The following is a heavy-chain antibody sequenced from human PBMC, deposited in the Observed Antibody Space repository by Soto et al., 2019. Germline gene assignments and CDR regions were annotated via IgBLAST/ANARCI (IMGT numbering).Heavy chain of an antibody. CDR1: GGTFSCYA. J-gene: IGHJ4*02. CDR3: ARGAIVVVITPPRY. CDR2: IIPIFGTA. Sequence: SVKVSCKASGGTFSCYAISWVRQAPGQGLEWMGGIIPIFGTANYAQKFQGRVTITADESTSTAYMELSSLRSEDTAVYYCARGAIVVVITPPRYWGQGTLVTVS. V-gene: IGHV1-69*13. D-gene: IGHD3-22*01.